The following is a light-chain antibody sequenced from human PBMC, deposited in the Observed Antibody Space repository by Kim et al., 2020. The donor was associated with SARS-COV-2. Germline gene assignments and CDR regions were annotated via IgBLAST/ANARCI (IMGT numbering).Light chain of an antibody. CDR2: FAS. J-gene: IGKJ1*01. CDR1: QGISSY. CDR3: QQLNSYPRT. V-gene: IGKV1-9*01. Sequence: DIQLTQSPSFLSASVGDRVTITCRASQGISSYLAWYQQKPGKAPKLLIYFASTLQSGVPSRFSGSGSGIEFTLTISSLQPEDFATYYCQQLNSYPRTFGHGTKVDIK.